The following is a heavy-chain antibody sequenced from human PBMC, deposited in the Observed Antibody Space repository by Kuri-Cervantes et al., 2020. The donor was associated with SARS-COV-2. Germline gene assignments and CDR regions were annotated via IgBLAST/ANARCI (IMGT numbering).Heavy chain of an antibody. D-gene: IGHD6-13*01. J-gene: IGHJ3*02. V-gene: IGHV4-38-2*02. CDR1: GDSINSGYY. CDR2: IYHTGNT. Sequence: GSLRLSCALSGDSINSGYYWGWIRQPPGKGLEWIGSIYHTGNTYYSPSLKSRVTISVDTSKNQFSLKLSSVTAADTAVYYCAREEQQLVLVGAFDIWGQGTMVTVSS. CDR3: AREEQQLVLVGAFDI.